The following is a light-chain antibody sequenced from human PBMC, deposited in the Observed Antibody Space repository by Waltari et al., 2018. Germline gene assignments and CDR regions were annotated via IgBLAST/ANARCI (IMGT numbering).Light chain of an antibody. J-gene: IGKJ3*01. V-gene: IGKV1-9*01. CDR3: QQLNTSPFT. CDR2: GTS. Sequence: DIQLTQSPSFLSASVGDRDTITCWASQGVGCYLAWYQQKPGKDPKVLIYGTSTILSSVPPRFCGSGAWIEVTLTINSLQPEDFSTYYCQQLNTSPFTFCPGTKVDIK. CDR1: QGVGCY.